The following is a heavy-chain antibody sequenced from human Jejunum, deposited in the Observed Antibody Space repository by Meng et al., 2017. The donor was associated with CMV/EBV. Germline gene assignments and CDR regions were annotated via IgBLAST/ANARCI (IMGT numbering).Heavy chain of an antibody. CDR3: ARDRGGLGKYFDY. V-gene: IGHV4-59*01. Sequence: VSGGSISTYYWHWIRQSPEKGLEWIGYVSYSGTSYYHPSLKSRVTVSLDMSKSQFSLTLTSVTAAETAVYFCARDRGGLGKYFDYWGQG. CDR1: GGSISTYY. J-gene: IGHJ4*02. CDR2: VSYSGTS. D-gene: IGHD3-10*01.